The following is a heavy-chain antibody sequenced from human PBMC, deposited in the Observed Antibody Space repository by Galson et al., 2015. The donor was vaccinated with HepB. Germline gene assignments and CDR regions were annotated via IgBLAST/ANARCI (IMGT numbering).Heavy chain of an antibody. Sequence: VKPTQTLTLTCTFSGFSLSTSRVGVGWIRQPPGKALEWLALIYWDDDKRYSPSLKSRLTITKDTSKNQVVLTMTNMDPVDTATYYCAHRRESARGEPNWFDPWGQGTLVTVSS. CDR1: GFSLSTSRVG. D-gene: IGHD3-10*01. CDR2: IYWDDDK. CDR3: AHRRESARGEPNWFDP. J-gene: IGHJ5*02. V-gene: IGHV2-5*02.